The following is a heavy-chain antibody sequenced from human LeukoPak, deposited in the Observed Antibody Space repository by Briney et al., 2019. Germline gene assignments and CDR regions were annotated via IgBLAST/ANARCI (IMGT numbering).Heavy chain of an antibody. J-gene: IGHJ6*02. CDR2: ISRDGCST. CDR1: GFTLNNYW. D-gene: IGHD2-2*01. Sequence: GGSLRLSCAASGFTLNNYWMHWVRQGPGEGLMWVSRISRDGCSTTYADSVKGRFTISRDNTKNTLYLQMNSLRAEDTAVYYCARDPLLVEGLYYYYYGMDVWGQGTTVTVSS. V-gene: IGHV3-74*01. CDR3: ARDPLLVEGLYYYYYGMDV.